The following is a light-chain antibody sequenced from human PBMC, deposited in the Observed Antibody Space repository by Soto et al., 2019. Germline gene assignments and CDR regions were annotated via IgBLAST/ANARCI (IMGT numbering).Light chain of an antibody. Sequence: QSALTQPASVSGSPGQSITISCTGTSSDVGGYNYVSWYQKHPGKAPKLMIYDVSNRPSGVSNRFSGSKSGNTASLTISGLQAEDEADYYCSSYTSSISFYVFGTGTKVTVL. V-gene: IGLV2-14*01. CDR1: SSDVGGYNY. J-gene: IGLJ1*01. CDR3: SSYTSSISFYV. CDR2: DVS.